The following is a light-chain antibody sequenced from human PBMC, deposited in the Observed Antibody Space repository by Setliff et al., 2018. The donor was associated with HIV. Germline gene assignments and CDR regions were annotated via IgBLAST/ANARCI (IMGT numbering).Light chain of an antibody. J-gene: IGLJ1*01. CDR3: SSYTSSSTDIYV. CDR2: EVR. Sequence: QSALTQPASVSGSPGQSITISCTGTTSDVGGYNYVSWYQQHPGKAPKLIIYEVRNRPSGVSNRFSGSKFGNTASLTISGLQADDEADYYCSSYTSSSTDIYVFGTGTKV. V-gene: IGLV2-14*01. CDR1: TSDVGGYNY.